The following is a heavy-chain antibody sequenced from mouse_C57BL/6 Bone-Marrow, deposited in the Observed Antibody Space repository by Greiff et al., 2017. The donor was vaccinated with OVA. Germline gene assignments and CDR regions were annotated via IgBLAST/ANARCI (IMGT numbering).Heavy chain of an antibody. CDR3: ARRGGSYYCDY. CDR2: ISSGGSYT. CDR1: GFTFSSYG. J-gene: IGHJ2*01. D-gene: IGHD1-1*01. Sequence: EVKLMESGGDLVKPGGSLKLSCAASGFTFSSYGLSWVRQTPDKRLEWVATISSGGSYTYYPDSVKGRFTISRDNAKNTLYLQMSSLKSEDTAMYYCARRGGSYYCDYWGQGTTLTVSS. V-gene: IGHV5-6*01.